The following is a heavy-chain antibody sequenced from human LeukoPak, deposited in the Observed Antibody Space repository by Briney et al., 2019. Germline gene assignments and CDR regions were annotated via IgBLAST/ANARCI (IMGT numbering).Heavy chain of an antibody. J-gene: IGHJ5*02. D-gene: IGHD4-17*01. CDR2: IYSGGST. CDR1: GFTVSSNY. CDR3: ARDLPLREDGDRLDP. V-gene: IGHV3-53*01. Sequence: PGGSLRLSCAASGFTVSSNYMSWVRQAPGKGLEWVSIIYSGGSTFYADSVKGRFTISRDNSKNTLYLQMNSLRAEDTAVYYCARDLPLREDGDRLDPWGQGTLVTVSS.